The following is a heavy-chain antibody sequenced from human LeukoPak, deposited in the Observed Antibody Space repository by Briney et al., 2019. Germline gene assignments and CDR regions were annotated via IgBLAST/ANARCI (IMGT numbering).Heavy chain of an antibody. CDR3: PLGYCSTGCYTGPPMDV. Sequence: PGGSLRLSCAAFGFTLSSYWMNWVRQAPGQEREWWANIKQDGSETSHVDSGKGRFTISRDKARRLIYLQMNSLRAEATAVSYCPLGYCSTGCYTGPPMDVWGKGTTVTVSS. J-gene: IGHJ6*04. CDR2: IKQDGSET. D-gene: IGHD2-2*02. CDR1: GFTLSSYW. V-gene: IGHV3-7*01.